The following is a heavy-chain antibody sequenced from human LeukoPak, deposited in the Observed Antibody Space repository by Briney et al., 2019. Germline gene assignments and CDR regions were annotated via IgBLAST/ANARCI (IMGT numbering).Heavy chain of an antibody. D-gene: IGHD1-26*01. CDR2: ISYDGSNK. J-gene: IGHJ4*02. V-gene: IGHV3-30-3*01. CDR3: AGIVGATGGY. Sequence: HPGGSLRLSCAASGFTFSSYAMHWVRRAPGKGLEWVAVISYDGSNKYYADSVKGRFTISRDNSKNTLYLQMNSLRAEDTAVYCCAGIVGATGGYWGQGTLVTVSS. CDR1: GFTFSSYA.